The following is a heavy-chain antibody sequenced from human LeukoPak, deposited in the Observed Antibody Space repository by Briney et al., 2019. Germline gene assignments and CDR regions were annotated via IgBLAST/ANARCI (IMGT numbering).Heavy chain of an antibody. Sequence: PGGSLRLSCAASGFTFSSYGMHWVRQAPGKGLEWVAVISYDGSNKYYADSVKGRFTISRDNSKNTLYLQMYSLRAEDTAVYYCAKVSYSSGAYWGQGTLATVSS. D-gene: IGHD6-19*01. J-gene: IGHJ4*02. CDR1: GFTFSSYG. V-gene: IGHV3-30*18. CDR2: ISYDGSNK. CDR3: AKVSYSSGAY.